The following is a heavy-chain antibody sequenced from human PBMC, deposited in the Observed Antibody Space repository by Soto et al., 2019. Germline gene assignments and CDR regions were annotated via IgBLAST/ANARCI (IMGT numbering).Heavy chain of an antibody. V-gene: IGHV4-59*01. CDR2: IYYSGST. J-gene: IGHJ4*02. D-gene: IGHD4-17*01. Sequence: PLLPLSLTCSVSGGSISSYYWSCIRQPPGKGLEWIGYIYYSGSTNYNPSLKSRVTISVDTSKNQFSLKLSSVTAADTAVYYCARVYGGGFDYWGQGTLVTVSS. CDR1: GGSISSYY. CDR3: ARVYGGGFDY.